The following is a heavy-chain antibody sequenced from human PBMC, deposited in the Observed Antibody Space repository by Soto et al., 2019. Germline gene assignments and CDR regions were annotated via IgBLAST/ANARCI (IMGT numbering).Heavy chain of an antibody. CDR1: GGSLKTYN. CDR2: IYHSGST. D-gene: IGHD2-8*01. CDR3: ARVIRAVGVPFDF. Sequence: SETLSLTCNVSGGSLKTYNWSWIRKPPGKGLEWIGYIYHSGSTNYNPSLQSRATISVDTSKNQFSLRLSSVNPADTAVYYCARVIRAVGVPFDFWGQGTLVTVSS. V-gene: IGHV4-59*01. J-gene: IGHJ4*02.